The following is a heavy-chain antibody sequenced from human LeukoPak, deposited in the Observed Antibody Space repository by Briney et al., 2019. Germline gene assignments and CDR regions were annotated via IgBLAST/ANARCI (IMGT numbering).Heavy chain of an antibody. CDR2: IKQDGSEK. V-gene: IGHV3-7*01. CDR1: GFTFSNYW. Sequence: GGSLRLSCAASGFTFSNYWMSWVRQAPGKGLEWVANIKQDGSEKYYVDSVKGRFTISRDNAKNSLYLQMNSLRAEDTAVYYCARWYDSSGYSPDAFDIWGQGTMVTVSS. CDR3: ARWYDSSGYSPDAFDI. J-gene: IGHJ3*02. D-gene: IGHD3-22*01.